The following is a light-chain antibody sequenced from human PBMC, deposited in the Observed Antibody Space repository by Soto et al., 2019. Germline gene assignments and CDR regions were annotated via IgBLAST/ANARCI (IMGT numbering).Light chain of an antibody. CDR1: PDISNY. V-gene: IGKV3-11*01. Sequence: EIELTQSPATLSLSPGERATLSCRASPDISNYLAWYQQKPGQAPRLLLYDASTRATGIPARFSGSWSGTDLTLTISGLEPEDFAVYYCQQRVTWPGTFGGGTKVEIK. CDR3: QQRVTWPGT. J-gene: IGKJ4*01. CDR2: DAS.